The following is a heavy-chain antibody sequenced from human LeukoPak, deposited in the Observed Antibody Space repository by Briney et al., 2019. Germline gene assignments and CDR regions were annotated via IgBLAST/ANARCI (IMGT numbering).Heavy chain of an antibody. J-gene: IGHJ4*02. D-gene: IGHD2-15*01. V-gene: IGHV3-21*01. CDR1: GFTFSTYS. CDR3: ASIRTAPTGSGDY. CDR2: ITSSSRDR. Sequence: GESLRLSCAASGFTFSTYSMNWVRQAPGKGLEWVSSITSSSRDRYYADSVKGRFTISRDNAKTALHLQMNSLRAEDTAVYYCASIRTAPTGSGDYWGQGTLVTVSS.